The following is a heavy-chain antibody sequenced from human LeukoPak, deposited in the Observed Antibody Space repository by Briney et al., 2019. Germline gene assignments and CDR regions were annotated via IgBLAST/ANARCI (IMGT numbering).Heavy chain of an antibody. V-gene: IGHV3-21*01. D-gene: IGHD3-3*01. Sequence: PGGSLRLSCAASGFIFSSYSMTWVRQAPGRGLEWVSSISGSSSYIDYVGSVKGRFTISRDNTKDSLYLQMNSLRADDTAVYYCAIDYDFWSGYYLSRPPHFWGQRTLVTVSS. CDR3: AIDYDFWSGYYLSRPPHF. J-gene: IGHJ4*02. CDR2: ISGSSSYI. CDR1: GFIFSSYS.